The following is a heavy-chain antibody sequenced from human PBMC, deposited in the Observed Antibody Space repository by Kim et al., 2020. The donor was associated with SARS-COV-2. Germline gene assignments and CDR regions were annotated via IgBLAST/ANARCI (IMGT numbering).Heavy chain of an antibody. D-gene: IGHD6-13*01. J-gene: IGHJ6*02. CDR3: ARVIQQQLKYYYYGMDV. V-gene: IGHV1-69*02. Sequence: SVKVSCKASGGTFSSYTISWVRQAPGQGLDWMGRIIPILGIANYARKFQGRVTITADKSTSTAYMELSSLRSEDTAVYYCARVIQQQLKYYYYGMDVWGQGTTLTVSS. CDR1: GGTFSSYT. CDR2: IIPILGIA.